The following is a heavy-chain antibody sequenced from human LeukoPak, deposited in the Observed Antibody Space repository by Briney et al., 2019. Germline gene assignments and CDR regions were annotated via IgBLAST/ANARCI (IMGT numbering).Heavy chain of an antibody. Sequence: GGSLRLSCAASGLIFRSYWMHWVRQAPGKELEWVSSISSSSSYIYYADSVKGRFTISRDNAKNSLYLQMNSLRAEDTAVYYCARNRNDYGDYVYDYWGQGTLVTVSS. V-gene: IGHV3-21*01. CDR1: GLIFRSYW. CDR2: ISSSSSYI. CDR3: ARNRNDYGDYVYDY. D-gene: IGHD4-17*01. J-gene: IGHJ4*02.